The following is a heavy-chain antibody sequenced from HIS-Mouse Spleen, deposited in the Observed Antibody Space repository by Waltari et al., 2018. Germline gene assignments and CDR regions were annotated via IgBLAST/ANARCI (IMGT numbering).Heavy chain of an antibody. Sequence: EVQLLESGGGLVQPGGSLRLSCAASGFTFSSLAMSWVRKAPGKGLEWVSAISGSGGSTYYADSVKGRFTISRDNSKNTLYLQMNSLRAEDTAVYYCAKDRQWLVRIYFDYWGQGTLVTVSS. CDR2: ISGSGGST. CDR1: GFTFSSLA. V-gene: IGHV3-23*01. J-gene: IGHJ4*02. D-gene: IGHD6-19*01. CDR3: AKDRQWLVRIYFDY.